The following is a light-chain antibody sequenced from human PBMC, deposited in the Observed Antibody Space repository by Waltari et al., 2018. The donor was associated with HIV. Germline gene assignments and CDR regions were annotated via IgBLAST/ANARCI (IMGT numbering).Light chain of an antibody. CDR3: QSYDSSLTTWV. V-gene: IGLV1-40*01. J-gene: IGLJ3*02. CDR2: GNS. CDR1: SSNIGAGYD. Sequence: TISCTGSSSNIGAGYDVHWYQQLPGTAPKLLIYGNSNRPSGVPDRFSGSKSGTSASLAITGLQAADEADYYCQSYDSSLTTWVFGGGTKLTVL.